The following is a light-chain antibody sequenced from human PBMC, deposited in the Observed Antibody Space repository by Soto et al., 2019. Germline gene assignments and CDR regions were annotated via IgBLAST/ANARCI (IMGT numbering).Light chain of an antibody. J-gene: IGKJ5*01. CDR1: QSVSSN. V-gene: IGKV3-11*01. Sequence: EIVLTQSPGTLSLSPGERATLSCRASQSVSSNLLAWYQQKPGQAPRLLIYGASNRATGIPARFSGSGSGTDFTLTISSLEPEDFAVYYCQQRSNWPPAFGQGTRLE. CDR3: QQRSNWPPA. CDR2: GAS.